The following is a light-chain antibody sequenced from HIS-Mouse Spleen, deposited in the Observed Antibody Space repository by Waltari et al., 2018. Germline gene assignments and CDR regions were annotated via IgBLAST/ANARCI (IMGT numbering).Light chain of an antibody. CDR1: QSVSSN. CDR2: GAS. J-gene: IGKJ1*01. CDR3: QQYNNWLTWT. V-gene: IGKV3-15*01. Sequence: EIVMTQSPATLSVSPGERATLSCRASQSVSSNLAWYQQKPGQAPRPLTSGASTSATGIPARFSGSGSGTEFTLTISSLQSEDFAVYYCQQYNNWLTWTVGQGTKVEIK.